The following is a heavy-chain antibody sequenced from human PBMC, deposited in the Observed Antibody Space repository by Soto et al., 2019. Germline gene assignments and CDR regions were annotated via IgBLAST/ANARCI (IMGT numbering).Heavy chain of an antibody. J-gene: IGHJ4*02. V-gene: IGHV1-69*13. D-gene: IGHD4-17*01. Sequence: SVKVSCKASGGTFSSYAISWVRQAPGQGLEWMGGIIPIFGTANYAQEFQGRVTITADESTSTAYMELSSLRSEDTAVYYCARGLYGGNSVDYWGQGTLVTVSS. CDR1: GGTFSSYA. CDR3: ARGLYGGNSVDY. CDR2: IIPIFGTA.